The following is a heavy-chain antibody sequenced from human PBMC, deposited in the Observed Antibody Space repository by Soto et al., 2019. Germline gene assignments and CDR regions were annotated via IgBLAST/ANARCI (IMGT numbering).Heavy chain of an antibody. D-gene: IGHD3-22*01. Sequence: QVQLVQSGAEVKKPGSSVKVACKASGGIFSNYVPNWVRQAPGQGLEWMGGIIPIFGTGNYAQKFQGRVTITADESTTTASMELRGLRSEDTAVYYCARRYYNSSGYFDYWGQGTLVTVSS. J-gene: IGHJ4*02. CDR2: IIPIFGTG. V-gene: IGHV1-69*01. CDR3: ARRYYNSSGYFDY. CDR1: GGIFSNYV.